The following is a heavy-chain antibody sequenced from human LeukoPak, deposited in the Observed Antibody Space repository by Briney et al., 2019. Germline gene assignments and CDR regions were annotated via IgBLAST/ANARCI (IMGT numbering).Heavy chain of an antibody. CDR3: AREYANCSGGSCYSYGYYYYYYMDV. D-gene: IGHD2-15*01. Sequence: GASVKVSCKASGCTFTSYGISWVRQAPGQGLEWMGWISAYNGNTNHAQKLQGRVTMTTDTSTSTAYMELRSLRSDDTAVYYCAREYANCSGGSCYSYGYYYYYYMDVWGKGTTVTISS. CDR1: GCTFTSYG. J-gene: IGHJ6*03. CDR2: ISAYNGNT. V-gene: IGHV1-18*01.